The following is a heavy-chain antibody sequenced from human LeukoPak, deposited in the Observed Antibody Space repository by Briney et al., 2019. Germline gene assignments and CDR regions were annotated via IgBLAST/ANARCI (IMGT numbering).Heavy chain of an antibody. V-gene: IGHV3-11*03. CDR2: ISNSGDHI. CDR3: ARCQYNSSPDF. CDR1: GFTFSGYW. Sequence: GGSLRLSCAASGFTFSGYWVTWLRQTPGKGLEWVSYISNSGDHIIYAESVRGRFTISRDNTNNSLYLQMDSLRAEDTAVYYCARCQYNSSPDFWGQGTLVTVSS. J-gene: IGHJ4*02. D-gene: IGHD6-13*01.